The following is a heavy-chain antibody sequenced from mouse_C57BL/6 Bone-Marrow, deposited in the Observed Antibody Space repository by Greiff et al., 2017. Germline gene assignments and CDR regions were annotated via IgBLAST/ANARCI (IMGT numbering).Heavy chain of an antibody. CDR3: TRNYYGSSPYFDY. CDR2: LYPGNSDT. J-gene: IGHJ2*01. Sequence: EVQRVESGTVLARPGASVKMSCKTSGYTFTSYWMHWVKQRPGQGLEWIGALYPGNSDTSYNQKFKGKAKLTAVTSASTAYMELSSLTNEDSAVYYCTRNYYGSSPYFDYWRQGTTLTVSS. V-gene: IGHV1-5*01. D-gene: IGHD1-1*01. CDR1: GYTFTSYW.